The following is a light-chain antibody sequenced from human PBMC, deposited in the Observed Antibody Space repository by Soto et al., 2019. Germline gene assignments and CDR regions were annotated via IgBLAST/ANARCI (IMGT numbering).Light chain of an antibody. Sequence: QSVLTQPPSASGTPGQRVTISCSGSRPNIGSNYVYWYQQLPGTAPKVLIYKNNQRPSGVPDRLSGSKSGTSASLAISGLRSEDEADSYCAAWDDSLSGLVFGGGSKVTVL. CDR1: RPNIGSNY. CDR2: KNN. CDR3: AAWDDSLSGLV. J-gene: IGLJ2*01. V-gene: IGLV1-47*01.